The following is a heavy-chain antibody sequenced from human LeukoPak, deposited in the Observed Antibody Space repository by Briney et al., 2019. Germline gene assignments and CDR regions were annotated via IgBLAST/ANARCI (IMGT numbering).Heavy chain of an antibody. J-gene: IGHJ4*02. CDR3: ARDRGTAIDY. V-gene: IGHV3-30-3*01. D-gene: IGHD2-21*02. CDR2: ISYDGSNK. Sequence: GGSLRLSCAASGFTFSSHAMHWVRQAPGKGLEWVAVISYDGSNKYYADSVKGRFTISRDNSKNTLYLQMNSLRAEDTAVYYCARDRGTAIDYWGQGTLATVSS. CDR1: GFTFSSHA.